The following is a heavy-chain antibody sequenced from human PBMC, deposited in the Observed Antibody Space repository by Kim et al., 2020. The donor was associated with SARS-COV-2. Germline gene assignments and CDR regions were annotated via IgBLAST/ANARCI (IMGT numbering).Heavy chain of an antibody. J-gene: IGHJ3*02. D-gene: IGHD2-2*01. V-gene: IGHV5-51*01. CDR2: IYPGDSDT. CDR1: GYSFTSYW. CDR3: ARQRLGYCSSTSCFWDAFDI. Sequence: GESLKISCKGSGYSFTSYWIGWVRQMPGKGLEWMGIIYPGDSDTRYSPSFQGQVTISADKSISTAYLQWSSLKASDTAMYYCARQRLGYCSSTSCFWDAFDIWGQGTMVTVSS.